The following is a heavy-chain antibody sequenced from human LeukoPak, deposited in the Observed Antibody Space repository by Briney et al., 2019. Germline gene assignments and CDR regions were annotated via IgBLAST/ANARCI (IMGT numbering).Heavy chain of an antibody. V-gene: IGHV4-61*02. CDR3: ARTDRVDIVVVQVPYFQH. CDR1: GGPISSGSYY. D-gene: IGHD2-2*03. CDR2: IYTSGST. J-gene: IGHJ1*01. Sequence: SETLSLTCTVSGGPISSGSYYWSWIRQPAGKGLEWIGRIYTSGSTNYNPSLKSRVTISVDTSKNQFSLKLSSVTAADTAVYYCARTDRVDIVVVQVPYFQHWGQGTLVTVSS.